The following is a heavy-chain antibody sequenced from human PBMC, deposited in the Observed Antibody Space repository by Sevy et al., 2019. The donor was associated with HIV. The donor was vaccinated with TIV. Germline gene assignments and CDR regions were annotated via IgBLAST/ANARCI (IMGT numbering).Heavy chain of an antibody. CDR2: ISYDGSHR. D-gene: IGHD2-2*01. Sequence: GGSLRLSCAASGFTFGTYDMNWVRQAPGKGLEWVAIISYDGSHRYYADSVRGRFSMSRDNSKNTMYLQVSGLLIEDTAVYYCAKNRPAGGSLFSRHGMDVWGRGTTVTVSS. CDR1: GFTFGTYD. J-gene: IGHJ6*02. CDR3: AKNRPAGGSLFSRHGMDV. V-gene: IGHV3-30*18.